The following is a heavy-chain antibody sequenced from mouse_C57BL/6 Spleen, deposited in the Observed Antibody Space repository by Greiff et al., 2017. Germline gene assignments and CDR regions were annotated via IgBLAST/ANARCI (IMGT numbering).Heavy chain of an antibody. CDR1: GFSLTSYG. CDR2: IWSGGST. CDR3: ALSSTTIVGVFDY. Sequence: QVQLQQSGPGLVQPSQSLSITCTVSGFSLTSYGVHWVRQSPGKGLEWLGVIWSGGSTDYNAAFISRLSISKDNSQRQVFFKMNSLQADDTDIYYCALSSTTIVGVFDYWGQGTTLTVSS. J-gene: IGHJ2*01. V-gene: IGHV2-2*01. D-gene: IGHD1-1*01.